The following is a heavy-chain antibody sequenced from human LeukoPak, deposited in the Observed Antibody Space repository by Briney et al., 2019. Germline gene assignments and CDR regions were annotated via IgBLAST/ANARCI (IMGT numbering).Heavy chain of an antibody. V-gene: IGHV4-4*02. Sequence: SETLSLTCAVSGGSISSSNWWSWVRQPPGKGLEWIGEIYHSGSTNYNPSLKSRVTISVDTSKNQFSVKLSSVTAADTAVYYCARGKYYYDSSGYYQFDPWGQGTLVTVSS. J-gene: IGHJ5*02. D-gene: IGHD3-22*01. CDR3: ARGKYYYDSSGYYQFDP. CDR1: GGSISSSNW. CDR2: IYHSGST.